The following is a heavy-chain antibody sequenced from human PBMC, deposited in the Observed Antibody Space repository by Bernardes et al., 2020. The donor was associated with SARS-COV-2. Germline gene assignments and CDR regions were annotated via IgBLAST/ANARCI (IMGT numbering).Heavy chain of an antibody. CDR2: ISTDGSST. CDR3: ARGPYYFDY. V-gene: IGHV3-74*01. CDR1: GLTFSSYW. Sequence: GGSLRLSCAASGLTFSSYWMHWVRQAPGKGLVWVSRISTDGSSTTYADSVKGRFTISRDNSKNTLYLQMDSLRAEDTAVYYCARGPYYFDYWGQGTLVTVSS. J-gene: IGHJ4*02.